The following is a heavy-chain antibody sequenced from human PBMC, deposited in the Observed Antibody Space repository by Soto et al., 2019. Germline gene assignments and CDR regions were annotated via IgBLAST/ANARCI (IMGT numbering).Heavy chain of an antibody. CDR2: ISYDGSNK. D-gene: IGHD3-10*01. J-gene: IGHJ4*02. Sequence: QVQLVESGGGVVQPGRSLRLSCAASGFTFSSYAMHWVRQAPGKGLEWVAVISYDGSNKYYADSVKGRFTISRDNSKNTLYLQMNSLRAEGTAVYYCAREAPGVRGNYFDYWGQGTLVTVSS. V-gene: IGHV3-30-3*01. CDR3: AREAPGVRGNYFDY. CDR1: GFTFSSYA.